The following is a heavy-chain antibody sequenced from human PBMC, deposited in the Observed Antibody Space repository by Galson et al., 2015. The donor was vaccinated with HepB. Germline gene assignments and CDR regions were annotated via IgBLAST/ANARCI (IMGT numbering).Heavy chain of an antibody. CDR2: ISYDGSNK. V-gene: IGHV3-30*18. CDR3: AEAGKDIVVVPAATDV. D-gene: IGHD2-2*01. CDR1: GFTFSSYG. J-gene: IGHJ6*04. Sequence: SLRLSCAASGFTFSSYGMHWVRQAPGKGLEWVAVISYDGSNKYYADSVKGRFTISRDNSKNTLYLQMNSLRAEDTAVYYCAEAGKDIVVVPAATDVWGKGTTVTVSS.